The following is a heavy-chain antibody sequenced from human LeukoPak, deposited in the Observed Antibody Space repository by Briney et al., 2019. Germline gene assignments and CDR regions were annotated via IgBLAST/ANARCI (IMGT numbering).Heavy chain of an antibody. CDR2: INHSGST. V-gene: IGHV4-34*01. D-gene: IGHD2-15*01. CDR1: GGSFSGYY. Sequence: SETLCLTCAVYGGSFSGYYWSWIRQPPGKGLEWIGEINHSGSTNYNPSLKSRVTISVDTSKNQFSLKLSSVTAADTAVYYCARGRAYCRTDWGQGTLVTVSS. CDR3: ARGRAYCRTD. J-gene: IGHJ4*02.